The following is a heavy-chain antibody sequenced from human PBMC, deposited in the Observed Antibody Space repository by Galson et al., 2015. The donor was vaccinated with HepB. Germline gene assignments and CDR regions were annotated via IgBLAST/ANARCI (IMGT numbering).Heavy chain of an antibody. CDR3: AREKWDWGYCSSTSCYTKARGAFDI. CDR1: GFTFSSYA. V-gene: IGHV3-30-3*01. J-gene: IGHJ3*02. Sequence: SLRLSCAASGFTFSSYAMHWVRQAPGKGLEWVAVISYDGSNKYYADSVKGRFTISRDNSKNTLYLQMNSLRAEDTAVYYCAREKWDWGYCSSTSCYTKARGAFDIWGQGTMVTVSS. CDR2: ISYDGSNK. D-gene: IGHD2-2*02.